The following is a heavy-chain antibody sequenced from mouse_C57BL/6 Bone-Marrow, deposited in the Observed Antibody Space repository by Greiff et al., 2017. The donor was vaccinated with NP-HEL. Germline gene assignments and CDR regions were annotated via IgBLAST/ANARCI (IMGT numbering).Heavy chain of an antibody. CDR2: IDPANGNT. J-gene: IGHJ4*01. CDR1: GFNIKNTY. D-gene: IGHD2-4*01. CDR3: ARVRDYDRDASMDY. V-gene: IGHV14-3*01. Sequence: EVNVVESVAELVRPGASVKLSCTASGFNIKNTYMHWVKQRPEQGLEWIGRIDPANGNTTYAPQFQGKAPITVDTSSSTAYMQLSSLTSADSAVYYCARVRDYDRDASMDYWGQGTSVTVSS.